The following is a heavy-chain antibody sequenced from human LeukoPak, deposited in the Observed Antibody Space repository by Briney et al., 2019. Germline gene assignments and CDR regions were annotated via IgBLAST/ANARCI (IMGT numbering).Heavy chain of an antibody. CDR3: ARKLTQYDCFDP. CDR2: TYYRSTWYN. Sequence: SQTLSLTCAISGGSVSSNSVTWNWIRQSPSRGLEWLGRTYYRSTWYNDYAVSVRGRITVNPDTSKNQFSLHLNSVTPEDTAVYYCARKLTQYDCFDPWGQGILVTVSS. D-gene: IGHD1-1*01. V-gene: IGHV6-1*01. J-gene: IGHJ5*02. CDR1: GGSVSSNSVT.